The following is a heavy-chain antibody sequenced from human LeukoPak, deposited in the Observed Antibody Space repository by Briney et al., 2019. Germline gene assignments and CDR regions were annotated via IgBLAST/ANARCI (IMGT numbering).Heavy chain of an antibody. V-gene: IGHV3-30-3*01. J-gene: IGHJ5*02. Sequence: GGSLRLSCAASGFTFSSYAMHWVRQAPGKGLECVAVISYDGSNEYYADSVKGRFTISRDNSKNTLYLQMNSLRPEDTAVYYCAKDRPPWIYSTSQTVCDCFDPWGQGTLVTVSS. D-gene: IGHD6-6*01. CDR2: ISYDGSNE. CDR3: AKDRPPWIYSTSQTVCDCFDP. CDR1: GFTFSSYA.